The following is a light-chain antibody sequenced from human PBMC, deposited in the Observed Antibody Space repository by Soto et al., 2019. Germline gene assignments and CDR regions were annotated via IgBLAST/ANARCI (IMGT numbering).Light chain of an antibody. J-gene: IGLJ3*02. CDR1: GSNIGSNT. CDR3: ATWDDTLNGWV. V-gene: IGLV1-44*01. CDR2: SNN. Sequence: QSVLTQPPSASGTPGQWVTISCSGSGSNIGSNTVNWYQQLPGTAPKLLIYSNNQRPSGVPGRFSGSKSGTSASLAISGPQSEDEADYYCATWDDTLNGWVFGGGTKLTVL.